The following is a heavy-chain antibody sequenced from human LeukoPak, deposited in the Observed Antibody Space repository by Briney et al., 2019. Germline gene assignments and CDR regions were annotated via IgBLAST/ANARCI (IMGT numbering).Heavy chain of an antibody. V-gene: IGHV3-9*01. D-gene: IGHD6-13*01. CDR1: RFTFGDFA. Sequence: GRSLRLSCAASRFTFGDFAIHWARQAPGKGLEWVSGIGYADSVKGRFTISRDNAKNSLYLQMNSLRAEDTAVYYCARDVSGYSSSWRDYWGQGTLVTVSS. J-gene: IGHJ4*02. CDR2: I. CDR3: ARDVSGYSSSWRDY.